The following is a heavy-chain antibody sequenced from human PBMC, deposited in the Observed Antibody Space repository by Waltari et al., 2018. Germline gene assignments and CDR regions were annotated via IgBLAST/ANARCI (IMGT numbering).Heavy chain of an antibody. CDR1: GFTLSSYW. D-gene: IGHD6-19*01. CDR2: INSDGSST. J-gene: IGHJ3*02. V-gene: IGHV3-74*01. Sequence: EVQLVESGGNLVQPGGSLRLSCAASGFTLSSYWMHWVRQAPGKGLVGVSSINSDGSSTTYADSVKGRFTISRDNAKNTLYLQMNSLRAEDTAVYYCASGGKAVAGHDAFDIWGQGTMVTVSS. CDR3: ASGGKAVAGHDAFDI.